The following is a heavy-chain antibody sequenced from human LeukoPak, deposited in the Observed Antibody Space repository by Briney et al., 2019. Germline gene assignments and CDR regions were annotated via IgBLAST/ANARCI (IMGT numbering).Heavy chain of an antibody. V-gene: IGHV3-15*01. CDR1: GFTFSSYQ. D-gene: IGHD3-3*02. CDR3: TLHSDLAY. CDR2: INSKTDGGTT. Sequence: PGGSLRLSCAASGFTFSSYQMTWVRQAPGKGLQWVGRINSKTDGGTTDYAAPVKGRFTISRDDSKNTLNLQMNSLKTEDTAVYYCTLHSDLAYWGQGALVTVSS. J-gene: IGHJ4*02.